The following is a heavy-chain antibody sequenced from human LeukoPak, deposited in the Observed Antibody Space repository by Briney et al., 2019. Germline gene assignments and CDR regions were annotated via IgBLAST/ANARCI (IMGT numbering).Heavy chain of an antibody. Sequence: ASVKVSCKASGYTFTGYYMHWVRQAPGQGLEWMGWINPNSGGTNYAQKFQGRVTMTRDTSISTAYMELSRLRSDDTAVYYCARDLFPSGQQLVPGWFDPWGQGTLVTVSS. J-gene: IGHJ5*02. CDR2: INPNSGGT. V-gene: IGHV1-2*02. D-gene: IGHD6-13*01. CDR3: ARDLFPSGQQLVPGWFDP. CDR1: GYTFTGYY.